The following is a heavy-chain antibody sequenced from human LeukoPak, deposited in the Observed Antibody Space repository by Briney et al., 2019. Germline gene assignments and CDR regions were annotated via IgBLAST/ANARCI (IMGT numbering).Heavy chain of an antibody. Sequence: SETLSLTCTVSGGSISSYYWSWIRQPPGKGLEWVGYIYYSGSTNYNPSLKSRVTISVDTSKNQFSLKLSSVTAADTAVYYCAREGGELLTFDYWGQGTLVTVSS. D-gene: IGHD2-15*01. CDR2: IYYSGST. V-gene: IGHV4-59*01. J-gene: IGHJ4*02. CDR1: GGSISSYY. CDR3: AREGGELLTFDY.